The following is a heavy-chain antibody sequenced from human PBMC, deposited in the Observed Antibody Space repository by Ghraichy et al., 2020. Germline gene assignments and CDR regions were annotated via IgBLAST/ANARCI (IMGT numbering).Heavy chain of an antibody. CDR3: ATVPPGYYDSSGHQRDAFDI. J-gene: IGHJ3*02. D-gene: IGHD3-22*01. CDR2: FDPEDGET. V-gene: IGHV1-24*01. Sequence: ASVKVSCKVSGYTLTELSMHWVRQAPGKGLEWMGGFDPEDGETIYAQKFQGRVTMTEDTSTDTAYMELSSLRSEDTAVYYCATVPPGYYDSSGHQRDAFDIWGQGTMVTVSS. CDR1: GYTLTELS.